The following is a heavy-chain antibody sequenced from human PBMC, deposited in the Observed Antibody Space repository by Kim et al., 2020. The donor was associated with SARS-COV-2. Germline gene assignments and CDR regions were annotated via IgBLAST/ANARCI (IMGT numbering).Heavy chain of an antibody. J-gene: IGHJ4*02. CDR1: AYSFSNYK. CDR2: INPTSGNT. D-gene: IGHD3-9*01. Sequence: ASVKVSCKPTAYSFSNYKQHWVRQAPGQGLEWMAIINPTSGNTRYAQTFLGRLTVTRDTATSTLYMELNSLTSDDTAVYYCARDNRNWASDDRGQGTLVT. V-gene: IGHV1-46*01. CDR3: ARDNRNWASDD.